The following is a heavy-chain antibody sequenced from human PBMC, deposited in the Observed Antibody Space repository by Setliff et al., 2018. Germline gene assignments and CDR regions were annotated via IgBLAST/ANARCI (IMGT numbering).Heavy chain of an antibody. V-gene: IGHV1-69*13. CDR2: FIPVLRKA. Sequence: ASVKVSCKASGGTFSSDAITWVRQAPGQGLEWMGRFIPVLRKANYAQGFQGRVTITADDLELSRLRSEDTAIYYCARELRSPYWHIDLWGQGTLVTVSS. CDR3: ARELRSPYWHIDL. D-gene: IGHD2-15*01. J-gene: IGHJ4*02. CDR1: GGTFSSDA.